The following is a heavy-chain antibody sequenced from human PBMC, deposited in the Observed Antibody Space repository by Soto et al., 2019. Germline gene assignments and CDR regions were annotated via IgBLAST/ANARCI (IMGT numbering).Heavy chain of an antibody. Sequence: SETLSLTCTVSGGSISSCYWSWMRQPPGEGLEGIGYIYYSGSTNYNPSLKSRVTISVDTSKNQFSLKLSSVTAAATAVYYCAGVSGYSTIHVSYRSDCTIDYWGPGTPVTVSA. J-gene: IGHJ4*03. D-gene: IGHD2-8*01. CDR3: AGVSGYSTIHVSYRSDCTIDY. CDR1: GGSISSCY. V-gene: IGHV4-59*01. CDR2: IYYSGST.